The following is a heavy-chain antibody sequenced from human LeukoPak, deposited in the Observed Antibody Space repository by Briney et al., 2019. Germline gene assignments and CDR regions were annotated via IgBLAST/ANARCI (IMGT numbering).Heavy chain of an antibody. V-gene: IGHV3-7*01. J-gene: IGHJ4*02. D-gene: IGHD1-26*01. CDR1: GFTFSSYW. Sequence: PGGSLRLSCAASGFTFSSYWMNWLRQAPGKGLEWVANIKQNGDEEYYVDSVKGRFTISRDNAKNSLYLQMNSLRVEDTAVYYCARSGVGVKDYWGQGTLVTVSS. CDR3: ARSGVGVKDY. CDR2: IKQNGDEE.